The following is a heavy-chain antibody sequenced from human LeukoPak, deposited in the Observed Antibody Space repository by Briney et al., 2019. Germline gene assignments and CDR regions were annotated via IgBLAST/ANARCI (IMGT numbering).Heavy chain of an antibody. D-gene: IGHD3-16*01. CDR2: ISGSGQTI. V-gene: IGHV3-11*01. Sequence: GGSLRLSCEASGFTFGDYFMTWIRQAPGKGLEWLAYISGSGQTIYYAESVQGRFTISRDNAKNSLYLQMNSLRAEDTALYYCARDGSTSLMITFGGYLGNDAFDIWGQGTMVTVSS. CDR3: ARDGSTSLMITFGGYLGNDAFDI. CDR1: GFTFGDYF. J-gene: IGHJ3*02.